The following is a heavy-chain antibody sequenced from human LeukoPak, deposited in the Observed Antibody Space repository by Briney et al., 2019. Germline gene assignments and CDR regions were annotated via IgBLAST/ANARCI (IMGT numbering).Heavy chain of an antibody. Sequence: GGSLRLSCAASGFTFSSYWMSWVRQAPGKGLEWVANIKQDGSEKYYVDSVKGRFTISRDNAENSLYLQMNSLRAEDTAVYYCARQLRYFDWLLVWDYWGQGTLVTVSS. V-gene: IGHV3-7*01. CDR3: ARQLRYFDWLLVWDY. CDR1: GFTFSSYW. CDR2: IKQDGSEK. J-gene: IGHJ4*02. D-gene: IGHD3-9*01.